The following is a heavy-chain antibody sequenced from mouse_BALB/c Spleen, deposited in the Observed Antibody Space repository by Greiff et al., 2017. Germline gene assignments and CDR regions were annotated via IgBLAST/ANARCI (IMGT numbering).Heavy chain of an antibody. CDR3: ARRKDYVYAMDY. CDR2: ISNGGGST. Sequence: EVHLVESGGGLVQPGGSLKLSCAASGFTFSSYTMSWVRQTPEKRLEWVAYISNGGGSTYYPDTVKGRFTISRDNAKNTLYLQMSSLKSEDTAMYYCARRKDYVYAMDYWGQGTSVTVSS. V-gene: IGHV5-12-2*01. D-gene: IGHD1-1*01. J-gene: IGHJ4*01. CDR1: GFTFSSYT.